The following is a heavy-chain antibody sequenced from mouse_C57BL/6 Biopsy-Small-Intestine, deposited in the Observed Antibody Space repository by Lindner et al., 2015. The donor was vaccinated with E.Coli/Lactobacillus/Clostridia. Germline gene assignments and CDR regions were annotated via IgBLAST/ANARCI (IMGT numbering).Heavy chain of an antibody. CDR2: INPSTDGT. CDR3: ARSYYDNLDY. J-gene: IGHJ2*01. CDR1: GYSFTGYY. V-gene: IGHV1-42*01. D-gene: IGHD2-10*01. Sequence: VQLQESGPELVEPGASVKISRKASGYSFTGYYMNWVKQSPEKSLEWIGEINPSTDGTGYNQKFKGKATLTVDKYSSTAYMQLKSLTSEDSAVYYCARSYYDNLDYWGQGTTLTVSS.